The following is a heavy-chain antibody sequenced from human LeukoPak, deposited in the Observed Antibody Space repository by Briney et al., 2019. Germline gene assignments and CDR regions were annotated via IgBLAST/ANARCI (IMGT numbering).Heavy chain of an antibody. CDR3: ARDPRTAFDV. V-gene: IGHV3-74*01. Sequence: GGSLRLSCAASGFTFSSYAMSWVRQAPGKGLEWVSSIDFDGSDTRYADSVTGRFTISRDNAKNTLYLQMNSLRAEDTAVYYCARDPRTAFDVWGQGTMVTVSS. J-gene: IGHJ3*01. CDR2: IDFDGSDT. CDR1: GFTFSSYA.